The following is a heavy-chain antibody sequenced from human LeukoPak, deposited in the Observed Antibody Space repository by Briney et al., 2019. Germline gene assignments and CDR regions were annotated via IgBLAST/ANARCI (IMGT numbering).Heavy chain of an antibody. D-gene: IGHD3-9*01. CDR2: ISSSGSTI. J-gene: IGHJ4*02. CDR3: ARDSDILTGAFDY. V-gene: IGHV3-11*01. Sequence: GGSLRLSCAASGFTFSDYYMSWVRQAPGKGLEWVSYISSSGSTIYYADSVKGRFTISRDNAKNSLYLQMNSLRAEDTAVYYCARDSDILTGAFDYWGQGTLVTVSS. CDR1: GFTFSDYY.